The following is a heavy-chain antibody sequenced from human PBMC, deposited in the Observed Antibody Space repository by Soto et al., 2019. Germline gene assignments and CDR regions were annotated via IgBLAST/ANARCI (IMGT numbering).Heavy chain of an antibody. CDR2: ISYDGSNK. V-gene: IGHV3-30*03. J-gene: IGHJ6*02. Sequence: GGSLRLSCAASGFTFSSYGMHWVRQAPGKGLEWVAVISYDGSNKYYADSVKGRFTISRDNSKNTLYLQMNSLRAEDTAVYYCARAEKDYYGMDVWGQGTAVTVSS. CDR3: ARAEKDYYGMDV. CDR1: GFTFSSYG.